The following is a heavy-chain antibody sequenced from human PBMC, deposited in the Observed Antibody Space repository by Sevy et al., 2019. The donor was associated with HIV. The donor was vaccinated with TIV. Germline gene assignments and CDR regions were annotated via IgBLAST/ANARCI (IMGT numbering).Heavy chain of an antibody. CDR3: ARVRYNYGSYYFDY. V-gene: IGHV3-11*01. CDR2: ISSGGTTM. CDR1: RFTFSDYY. J-gene: IGHJ4*02. Sequence: GGSLRLSCAASRFTFSDYYMSWIRQAPGKGLEWVSYISSGGTTMYYADSLKGRFTISRDNANNSLYLQMNSLRAEDTAVYYCARVRYNYGSYYFDYWGQGTLVTVSS. D-gene: IGHD1-1*01.